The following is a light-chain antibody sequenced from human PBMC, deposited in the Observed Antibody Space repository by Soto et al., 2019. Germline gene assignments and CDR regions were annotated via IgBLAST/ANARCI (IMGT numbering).Light chain of an antibody. Sequence: EIVLTQSPGTLSLSPGEGASLSCRASQTVSFSSLAWYQQKPGQAPRLLIYGTVSRATGIPDRFSGSGSGTDFTLTISRLEPEDFAVYYCQQFGSTFATFGQGTKVDFK. CDR3: QQFGSTFAT. J-gene: IGKJ1*01. CDR2: GTV. CDR1: QTVSFSS. V-gene: IGKV3-20*01.